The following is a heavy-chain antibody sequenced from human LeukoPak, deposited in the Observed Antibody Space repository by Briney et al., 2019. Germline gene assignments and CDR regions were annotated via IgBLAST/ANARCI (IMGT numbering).Heavy chain of an antibody. CDR3: TRDRTPYY. CDR2: IASETYGGTA. CDR1: GFTFGDYA. Sequence: GGSLRLSCTASGFTFGDYAMTWVRQAPGKGLEWVGFIASETYGGTAEYAASVKGRFTISRDDSKSIAYLQMNSLKTEDTAVYYCTRDRTPYYWGQGTLVTVSS. V-gene: IGHV3-49*04. J-gene: IGHJ4*02.